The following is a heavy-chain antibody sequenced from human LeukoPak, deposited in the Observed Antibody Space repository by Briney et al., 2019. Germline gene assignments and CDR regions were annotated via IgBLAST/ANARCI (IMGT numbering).Heavy chain of an antibody. CDR1: GFTFSSYS. Sequence: QPGASLRLSCAASGFTFSSYSMSWVRQAPGKGLEWVSAISGSGGSTYYADSVKGRFTISRDNSKNTLYLQMNSLRAEDTAVYYCATTGRVTAIPACDYWGQGTPATVSS. V-gene: IGHV3-23*01. CDR2: ISGSGGST. J-gene: IGHJ4*02. CDR3: ATTGRVTAIPACDY. D-gene: IGHD2-21*02.